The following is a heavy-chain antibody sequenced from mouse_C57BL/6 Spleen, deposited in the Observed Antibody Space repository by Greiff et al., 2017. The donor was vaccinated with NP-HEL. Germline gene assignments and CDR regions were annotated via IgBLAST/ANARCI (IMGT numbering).Heavy chain of an antibody. V-gene: IGHV1-82*01. CDR1: GYAFSSSW. CDR2: IYPGGGDT. CDR3: AREEVLQGFDV. Sequence: QVQLKQSGPELVKPGASVKISCKASGYAFSSSWMNWVKQRPGKGLEWIGRIYPGGGDTNYNGKFKGKATLTADKSSSTAYMQLSSLTSEDSAVYFCAREEVLQGFDVWGTGTTVTVSS. D-gene: IGHD2-14*01. J-gene: IGHJ1*03.